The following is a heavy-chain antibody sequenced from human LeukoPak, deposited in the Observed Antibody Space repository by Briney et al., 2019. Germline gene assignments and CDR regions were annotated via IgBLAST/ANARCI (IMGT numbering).Heavy chain of an antibody. J-gene: IGHJ4*02. Sequence: PSQTLSLTCTVSGGSISSGGYYWSWIRQPPGKGLEWIGYIYHSGSTYYNPSLKSRVTMSVDRSKNQFSLKLSSVTAADTAVYYCARDPGGGRWYDFDYWGQGTLVTVSS. CDR3: ARDPGGGRWYDFDY. CDR2: IYHSGST. D-gene: IGHD4-23*01. CDR1: GGSISSGGYY. V-gene: IGHV4-30-2*01.